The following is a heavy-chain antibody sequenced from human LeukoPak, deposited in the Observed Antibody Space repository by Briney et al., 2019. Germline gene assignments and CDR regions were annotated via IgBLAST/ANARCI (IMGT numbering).Heavy chain of an antibody. CDR1: GGTFSSYA. J-gene: IGHJ4*02. CDR2: IFPIFATA. CDR3: ARESGSYEAYFDY. V-gene: IGHV1-69*13. Sequence: ASVKVSCKASGGTFSSYAISWVRQAPGQGLEWMGRIFPIFATANYAQKFQGRVTITADESTSTAYMELSSLRSGDTAVYYCARESGSYEAYFDYWGQGTLVTVSS. D-gene: IGHD1-26*01.